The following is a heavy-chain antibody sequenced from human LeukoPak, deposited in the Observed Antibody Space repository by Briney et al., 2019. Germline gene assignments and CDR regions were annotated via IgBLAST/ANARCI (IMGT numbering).Heavy chain of an antibody. Sequence: ETLSLTCAVYGGSFSGYYWSCIRQPPGKGLEWVANIKHDGREKYYVDSVKGRFTISRDDGQNSLSLHMNSVRAEDTAVYYCGYTNNFYHWGQGALVVVSS. D-gene: IGHD3-16*02. CDR3: GYTNNFYH. J-gene: IGHJ4*02. V-gene: IGHV3-7*01. CDR1: GGSFSGYY. CDR2: IKHDGREK.